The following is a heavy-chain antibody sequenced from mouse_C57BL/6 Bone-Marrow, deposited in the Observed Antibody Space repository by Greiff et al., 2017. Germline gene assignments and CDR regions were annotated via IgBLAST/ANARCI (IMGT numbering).Heavy chain of an antibody. CDR2: ISSGGSYT. V-gene: IGHV5-6*01. CDR1: GFTFSSYG. Sequence: EVQLVESGGDLVKPGGSLKLSCAASGFTFSSYGMSWVRQTPDKRLEWVATISSGGSYTYYPDSVKGRFTISRDNAKNTLYLQMSSLKSEDTAMYYCARHDAYWGQGTLVTVSA. J-gene: IGHJ3*01. CDR3: ARHDAY.